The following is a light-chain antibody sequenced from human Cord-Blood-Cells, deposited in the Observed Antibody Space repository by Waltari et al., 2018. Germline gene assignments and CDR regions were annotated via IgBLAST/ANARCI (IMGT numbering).Light chain of an antibody. V-gene: IGKV1-33*01. J-gene: IGKJ3*01. CDR1: QDISNH. Sequence: DIQMTQSPSSLSASVGDRVTITCQASQDISNHLNWYQQKPGKAPKLLIYDASNLETGVPSRFSGSGSGTDFTCTISSLQPEDIATYYCQQYDNLPLTFGPGTKVDIK. CDR3: QQYDNLPLT. CDR2: DAS.